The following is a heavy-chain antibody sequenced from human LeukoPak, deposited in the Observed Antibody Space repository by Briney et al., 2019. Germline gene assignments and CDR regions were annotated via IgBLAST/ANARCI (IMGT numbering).Heavy chain of an antibody. J-gene: IGHJ3*01. CDR1: GGSISGYY. Sequence: SETLSLTCTVSGGSISGYYWSWSRQPPGKGVEWIGNLYYMRGAWYKFSLKSRVTTSVDTSRNEFSLKLSSVTAADAAVYYCASERRSGGYYSGTNNAFDVWGQGTVVTVSS. D-gene: IGHD3-22*01. CDR2: LYYMRGA. V-gene: IGHV4-59*12. CDR3: ASERRSGGYYSGTNNAFDV.